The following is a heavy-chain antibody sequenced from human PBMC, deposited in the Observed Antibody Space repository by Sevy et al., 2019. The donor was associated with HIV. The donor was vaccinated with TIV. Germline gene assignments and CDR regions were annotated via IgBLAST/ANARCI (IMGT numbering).Heavy chain of an antibody. CDR3: VRGPNCGVGGCQQISPYCLDV. Sequence: GGSLRLSCAASGFTFSDHYVDWVRQAPGKGLEWVGRIRNRPNTYTTEYAASVEGRFTISRHDSKNSLYLQMNSLKTEDSAVYYCVRGPNCGVGGCQQISPYCLDVWGKGATVTVSS. CDR2: IRNRPNTYTT. V-gene: IGHV3-72*01. J-gene: IGHJ6*03. D-gene: IGHD2-21*01. CDR1: GFTFSDHY.